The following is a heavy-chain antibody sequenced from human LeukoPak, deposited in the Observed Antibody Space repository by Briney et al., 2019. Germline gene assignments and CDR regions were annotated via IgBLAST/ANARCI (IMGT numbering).Heavy chain of an antibody. CDR2: IRGKPHNYAT. J-gene: IGHJ4*02. CDR1: GFSFSGST. Sequence: GGSLRLSCAASGFSFSGSTMHWVRQGSGKGLEWVGHIRGKPHNYATVYAASVKGRFTISRDDSKNTAYLQMNSLETEDTAVYYCTRGSVGAPFDYWGQGTLVTVSS. CDR3: TRGSVGAPFDY. D-gene: IGHD1-26*01. V-gene: IGHV3-73*01.